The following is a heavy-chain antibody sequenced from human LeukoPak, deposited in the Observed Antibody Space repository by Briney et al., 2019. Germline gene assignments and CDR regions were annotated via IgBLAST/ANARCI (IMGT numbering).Heavy chain of an antibody. Sequence: ASVKVSCKASGGTFSSYAISWVRQAPGQGLEWMGIINPSGGSTRNAQKFQGRITMTRDTSTSTVYMELSSLTSEDTAVYYCARLHSSSPGNTKYYYYYGMDVWGRGTTVTVSS. CDR2: INPSGGST. CDR3: ARLHSSSPGNTKYYYYYGMDV. D-gene: IGHD6-13*01. J-gene: IGHJ6*02. V-gene: IGHV1-46*01. CDR1: GGTFSSYA.